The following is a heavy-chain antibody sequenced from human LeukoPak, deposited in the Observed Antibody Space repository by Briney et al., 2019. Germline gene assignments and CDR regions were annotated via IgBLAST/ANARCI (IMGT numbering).Heavy chain of an antibody. Sequence: SETLSLTCAVYGGSFSGYYWSWIRQPPGKGLEWIGEINHSGSTDYNPSLKSRVTISVDTSKNQFSLKLSSVTAADTAVYYCARGLRRYYYYYGMDVWGQGTPVTVSS. CDR2: INHSGST. J-gene: IGHJ6*02. CDR1: GGSFSGYY. CDR3: ARGLRRYYYYYGMDV. V-gene: IGHV4-34*01.